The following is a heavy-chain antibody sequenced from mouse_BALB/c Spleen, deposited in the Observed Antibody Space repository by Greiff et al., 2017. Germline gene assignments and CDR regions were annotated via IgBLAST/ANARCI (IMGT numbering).Heavy chain of an antibody. CDR2: IDPETGGT. J-gene: IGHJ3*01. CDR1: GYTFTDYE. CDR3: TRFTTDLAY. D-gene: IGHD1-1*01. V-gene: IGHV1-15*01. Sequence: VQLQQSGAELVRPGASVTLSCKASGYTFTDYEMHWVKQTPVHGLEWIGAIDPETGGTAYNQKFKGKATLTADKSYSTAYMELRSLTSEDSAVYYCTRFTTDLAYWGQGTLVTVSA.